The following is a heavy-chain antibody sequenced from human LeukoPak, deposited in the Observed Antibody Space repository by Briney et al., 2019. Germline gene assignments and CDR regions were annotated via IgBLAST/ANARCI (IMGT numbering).Heavy chain of an antibody. CDR3: AVDYGGLYYFDY. J-gene: IGHJ4*02. D-gene: IGHD4-23*01. V-gene: IGHV4-34*01. CDR2: INHSGST. CDR1: GGSFSGYY. Sequence: PSETLSLTCAVYGGSFSGYYWSWIRQPPGKGPEWIGEINHSGSTNYNPSLKSRVTISVDTSKNQFSLKLSSVTAADTAVYYCAVDYGGLYYFDYWGQGTLVTVSS.